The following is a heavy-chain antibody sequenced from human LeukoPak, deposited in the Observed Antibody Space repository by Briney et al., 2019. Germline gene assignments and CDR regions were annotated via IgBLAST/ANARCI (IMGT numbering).Heavy chain of an antibody. J-gene: IGHJ4*02. CDR1: GYTFTTYG. CDR2: IITYNGNT. Sequence: ASVKVSCKASGYTFTTYGISWVRQAPGQGLEWMGYIITYNGNTNYAQKLQGRVTMTTDTSTSTAYMELRSLRSDDTAVYYCARLDGYCSGGSCYALWGQGTLVTVSS. CDR3: ARLDGYCSGGSCYAL. D-gene: IGHD2-15*01. V-gene: IGHV1-18*01.